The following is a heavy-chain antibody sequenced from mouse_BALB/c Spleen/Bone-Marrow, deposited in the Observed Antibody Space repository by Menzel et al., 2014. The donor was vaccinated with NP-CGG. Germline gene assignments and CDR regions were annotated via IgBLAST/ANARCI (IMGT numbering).Heavy chain of an antibody. CDR1: GFTFSSYG. D-gene: IGHD2-4*01. CDR3: ERWDYDVGSYAMDY. CDR2: ISSGGSYT. Sequence: EVMLVESGGDLVKPGGSLKLSCAASGFTFSSYGMSWVRQTPDKRLEWVATISSGGSYTYYPDSVKGRFTISRDNAKNPLYLKMSSLKSEDTAMYYCERWDYDVGSYAMDYWGQGTSVTVSS. J-gene: IGHJ4*01. V-gene: IGHV5-6*02.